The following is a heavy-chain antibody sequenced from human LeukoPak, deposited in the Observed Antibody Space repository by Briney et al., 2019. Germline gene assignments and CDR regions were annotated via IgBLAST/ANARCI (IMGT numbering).Heavy chain of an antibody. CDR2: ISGSGGST. V-gene: IGHV3-23*01. CDR3: AILPGYSSGWYEVNY. CDR1: GCTFSSDA. D-gene: IGHD6-13*01. Sequence: PGGSLRLSCAASGCTFSSDAMSWVRQAPGQGLEWVSGISGSGGSTYYSDSAKGRFTIFRDNSRQTLYPHMNSPMAEDTAVYCWAILPGYSSGWYEVNYWGQGTLVTVSS. J-gene: IGHJ4*02.